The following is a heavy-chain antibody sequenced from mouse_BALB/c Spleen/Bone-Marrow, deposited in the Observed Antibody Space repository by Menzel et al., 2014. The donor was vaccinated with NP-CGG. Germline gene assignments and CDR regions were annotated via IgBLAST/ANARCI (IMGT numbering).Heavy chain of an antibody. J-gene: IGHJ4*01. D-gene: IGHD1-1*01. Sequence: QVQLKESGAELVRPGTSVKVPCKASGYAFTNYWIEWIKQRPGQGPEWIGVINPGSGGINYNEKFKGKATLTADKSSSTAYMQLSSLTSDDSAVYFCARELVRGMDYWGQGTSVTVSS. CDR1: GYAFTNYW. V-gene: IGHV1-54*01. CDR2: INPGSGGI. CDR3: ARELVRGMDY.